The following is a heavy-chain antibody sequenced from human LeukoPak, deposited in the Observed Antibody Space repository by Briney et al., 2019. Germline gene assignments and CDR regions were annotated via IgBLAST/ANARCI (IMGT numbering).Heavy chain of an antibody. CDR2: IDSDGTNT. Sequence: GGSLRLSCAASGFTFSSFWIHWVRQAPGKGLVWVSRIDSDGTNTNYADSVKGRFTISRDNAKHTVYLQMNSLRAEDTAVYYCVRGGNYLLDAFDIWGQGTMVTVSS. J-gene: IGHJ3*02. CDR3: VRGGNYLLDAFDI. CDR1: GFTFSSFW. D-gene: IGHD4-23*01. V-gene: IGHV3-74*01.